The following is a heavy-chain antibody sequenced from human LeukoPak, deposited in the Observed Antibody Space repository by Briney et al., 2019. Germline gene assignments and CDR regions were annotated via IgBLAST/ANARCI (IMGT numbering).Heavy chain of an antibody. CDR3: ATDLRDFWSGYYGY. CDR2: INLNTGGT. J-gene: IGHJ4*02. Sequence: ASVKVSCKASGYTFSDYYIHWVRQAPGQGPEWMGWINLNTGGTNYAQKFDGRFSMTRDTSINTAFMELSGLTFDDTAVYYCATDLRDFWSGYYGYWGQGTLVTVSS. CDR1: GYTFSDYY. V-gene: IGHV1-2*02. D-gene: IGHD3-3*01.